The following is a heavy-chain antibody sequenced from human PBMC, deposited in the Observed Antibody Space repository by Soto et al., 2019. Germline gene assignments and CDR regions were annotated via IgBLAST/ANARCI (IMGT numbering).Heavy chain of an antibody. V-gene: IGHV4-31*03. CDR3: ARDLGEGSSWSDAFDI. Sequence: KQSQTLSLTCTVSGGSISSGGYYWSWIRQHPGKGLEWIGYIYYSGSTYYNPSLKSRVTISVDTSKNQFSLKLSSVTAADTAVYYCARDLGEGSSWSDAFDIWGQGTMVTVSS. CDR1: GGSISSGGYY. CDR2: IYYSGST. D-gene: IGHD6-13*01. J-gene: IGHJ3*02.